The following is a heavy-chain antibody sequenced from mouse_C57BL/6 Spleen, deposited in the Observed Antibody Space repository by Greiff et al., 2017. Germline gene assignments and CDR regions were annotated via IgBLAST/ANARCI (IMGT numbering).Heavy chain of an antibody. CDR3: TRTMADWYFDV. CDR1: GFTFSSYA. J-gene: IGHJ1*03. D-gene: IGHD1-1*02. V-gene: IGHV5-9-1*02. CDR2: ISSGGDYI. Sequence: EVKVVESGEGLVKPGGSLKLSCAASGFTFSSYAMSWVRQTPEKRLEWVAYISSGGDYIYYADTVKGRFTISRDNARNTLYLQMSSLKSEDTAMYYCTRTMADWYFDVWGTGTTVTVSS.